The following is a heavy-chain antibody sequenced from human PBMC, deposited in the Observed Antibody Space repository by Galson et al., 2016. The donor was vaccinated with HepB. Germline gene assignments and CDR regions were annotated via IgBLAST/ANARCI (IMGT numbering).Heavy chain of an antibody. CDR3: ARRTIRLPRERGYYYDYGMDV. CDR1: GGSISSSSYF. J-gene: IGHJ6*02. D-gene: IGHD1-7*01. V-gene: IGHV4-39*02. CDR2: INDSGST. Sequence: SETLSLTCTVSGGSISSSSYFWGWIRQRAGMGLEWIGEINDSGSTHYKSSLKSRVSISIDTSKNHFSLRLTSVTAADAALYYCARRTIRLPRERGYYYDYGMDVWGQGTTVTVSS.